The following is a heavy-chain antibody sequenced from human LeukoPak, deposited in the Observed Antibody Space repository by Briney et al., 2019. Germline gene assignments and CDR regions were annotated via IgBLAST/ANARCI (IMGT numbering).Heavy chain of an antibody. CDR2: INPNSGGT. Sequence: ASVKVSCKASGYTFTKYGVYWVRQAPGQGLEWMGWINPNSGGTNYAQKFQGRVTMTRDTSISTAYMELSRLRSDDTAVYYCASARSGWPYSPFDYWGQGTLVTVSS. D-gene: IGHD6-19*01. CDR1: GYTFTKYG. J-gene: IGHJ4*02. V-gene: IGHV1-2*02. CDR3: ASARSGWPYSPFDY.